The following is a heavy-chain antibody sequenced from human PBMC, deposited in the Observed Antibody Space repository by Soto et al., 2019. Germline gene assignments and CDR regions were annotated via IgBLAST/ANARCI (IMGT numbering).Heavy chain of an antibody. CDR3: AREFYYYGSGSYPLNY. Sequence: PGGSLRLSCAASGFTFSSYGMHWVRQAPGKGLEWVAVIWYDGSNKYYADSVKGRFTISRDNSKNTLYLQMNSLRAGDTAVYYCAREFYYYGSGSYPLNYWGQGTLVTVSS. V-gene: IGHV3-33*01. J-gene: IGHJ4*02. CDR2: IWYDGSNK. D-gene: IGHD3-10*01. CDR1: GFTFSSYG.